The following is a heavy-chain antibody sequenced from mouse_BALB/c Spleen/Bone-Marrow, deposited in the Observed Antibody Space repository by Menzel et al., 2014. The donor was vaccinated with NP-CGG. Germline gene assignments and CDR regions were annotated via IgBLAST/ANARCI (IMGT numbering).Heavy chain of an antibody. CDR3: ARSGSSSGCFDY. CDR1: GFTFSSFA. CDR2: ISSGSSTI. J-gene: IGHJ2*01. D-gene: IGHD1-1*01. Sequence: DVQLQESGGGLVQPGGSRKLSCAASGFTFSSFAMHWVRQAPEKGLEWVAYISSGSSTIYYADTVMGRFTISRDNPKNTLFLQMTSLRSEDTAMYYCARSGSSSGCFDYWGQGTTLTVSS. V-gene: IGHV5-17*02.